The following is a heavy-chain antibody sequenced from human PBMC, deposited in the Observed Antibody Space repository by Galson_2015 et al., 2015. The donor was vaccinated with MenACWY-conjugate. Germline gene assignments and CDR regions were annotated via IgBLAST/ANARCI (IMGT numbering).Heavy chain of an antibody. V-gene: IGHV5-51*01. J-gene: IGHJ6*02. Sequence: QSGAEVKKPGESLQISCKGSGSSFRTYWLAWVRQLPGKGLEWMGLISPGDSNTRYSPAFHGQVTISADKSISTAYLQLHSLQASDTAMYYCARHPPGGRGMDVWGQGTTVTVSS. CDR3: ARHPPGGRGMDV. D-gene: IGHD1-26*01. CDR1: GSSFRTYW. CDR2: ISPGDSNT.